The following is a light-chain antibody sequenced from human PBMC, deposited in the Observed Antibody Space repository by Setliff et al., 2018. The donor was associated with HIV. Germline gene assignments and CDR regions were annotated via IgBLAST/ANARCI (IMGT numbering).Light chain of an antibody. J-gene: IGKJ4*01. Sequence: EIVMTQSPATLSVSPGERATLSCRASQSVNSRLAWYQQKPGQAPRLLIYGASTRATGIPARFSGSGSGTEFTLTISSLKSEDFALYYCQQYNKWPPLTFGGGTKVDIK. V-gene: IGKV3-15*01. CDR3: QQYNKWPPLT. CDR2: GAS. CDR1: QSVNSR.